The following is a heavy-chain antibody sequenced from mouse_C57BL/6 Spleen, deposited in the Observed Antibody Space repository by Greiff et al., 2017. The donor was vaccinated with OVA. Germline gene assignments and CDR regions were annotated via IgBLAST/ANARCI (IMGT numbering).Heavy chain of an antibody. V-gene: IGHV5-16*01. Sequence: EVHLVESEGGLVQPGSSMKLSCTASGFTFSDYYMAWVRQVPEKGLEWVANINYDGSSTYYLDSLKSRFIISRDNAKNILYLQMSSLKSEDTATYYCARDDYSNWGYFDVWGTGTTVTVSS. D-gene: IGHD2-5*01. CDR3: ARDDYSNWGYFDV. CDR1: GFTFSDYY. J-gene: IGHJ1*03. CDR2: INYDGSST.